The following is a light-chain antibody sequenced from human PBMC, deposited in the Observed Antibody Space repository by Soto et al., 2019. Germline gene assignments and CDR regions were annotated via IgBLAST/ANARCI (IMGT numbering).Light chain of an antibody. CDR1: QNIRND. Sequence: AIQRTQTPSSLSASVGNRVTISCGASQNIRNDLGWYQQRVGRAPRLLIYAASSLDDGVPSRFSGSGSGTDFTLTISSLKNEDSATYDCLYDFKFTRTFAQGTKVDIK. CDR3: LYDFKFTRT. CDR2: AAS. V-gene: IGKV1-6*01. J-gene: IGKJ1*01.